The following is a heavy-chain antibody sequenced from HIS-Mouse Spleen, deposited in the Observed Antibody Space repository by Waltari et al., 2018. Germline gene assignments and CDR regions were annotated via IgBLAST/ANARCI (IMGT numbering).Heavy chain of an antibody. D-gene: IGHD6-13*01. V-gene: IGHV4-39*07. CDR2: IYYSGST. Sequence: QLQLQESGPGLVKPSETLSLTCTVSGGSISRSSYYWGWTRHAPGKGLEWIGSIYYSGSTYYNPSLKSRVTISVDTSKNQFSLKLSSVTAADTAVYYCAREIPYSSSWYDWYFDLWGRGTLVTVSS. J-gene: IGHJ2*01. CDR3: AREIPYSSSWYDWYFDL. CDR1: GGSISRSSYY.